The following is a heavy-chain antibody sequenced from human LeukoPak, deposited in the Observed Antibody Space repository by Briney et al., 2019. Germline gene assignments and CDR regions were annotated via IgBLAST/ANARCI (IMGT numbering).Heavy chain of an antibody. Sequence: GGSLRLSCAASGFTFSSYEMNWVRQAPGKGLEWVSSISSSSSYIYYADSVKGRFTISRDNAKNSLYLQMNSLRAEDTAVYYCARSSGYSYFDYWGQGTLVTVSS. D-gene: IGHD5-18*01. V-gene: IGHV3-21*01. CDR2: ISSSSSYI. J-gene: IGHJ4*02. CDR3: ARSSGYSYFDY. CDR1: GFTFSSYE.